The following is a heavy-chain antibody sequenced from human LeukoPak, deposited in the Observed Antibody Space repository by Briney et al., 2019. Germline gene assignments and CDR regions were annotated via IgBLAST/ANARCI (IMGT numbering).Heavy chain of an antibody. D-gene: IGHD3-22*01. CDR2: ISSSSSYI. CDR1: RFTFSSYS. V-gene: IGHV3-21*01. J-gene: IGHJ4*02. Sequence: TGGALILSCASSRFTFSSYSMNWVRQAPGNGLEWVSSISSSSSYIYYADSVKGRFTISRDNAKNSLYLQMNSLRADDTAVYYCASGYYDSSGHSGYWGQGTMVTVSS. CDR3: ASGYYDSSGHSGY.